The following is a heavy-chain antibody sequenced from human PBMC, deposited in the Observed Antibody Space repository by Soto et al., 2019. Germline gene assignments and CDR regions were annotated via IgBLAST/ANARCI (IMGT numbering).Heavy chain of an antibody. CDR1: GGSISSYY. CDR2: IYYSGNT. Sequence: SETLSLTCTVSGGSISSYYWSWIRQPPGKGLEWIGYIYYSGNTNYNLSLKSRVTISVDMSKNQFSLKLISVTAADTAAYYCARLLALAGRDYYFDYWGQGTLVTVSS. J-gene: IGHJ4*02. V-gene: IGHV4-59*08. CDR3: ARLLALAGRDYYFDY. D-gene: IGHD6-19*01.